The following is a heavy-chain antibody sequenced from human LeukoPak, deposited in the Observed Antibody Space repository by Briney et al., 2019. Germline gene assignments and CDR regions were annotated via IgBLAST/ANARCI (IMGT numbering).Heavy chain of an antibody. CDR1: GGSIRSSSYY. CDR2: NYNVGST. Sequence: SETLSLTCTVSGGSIRSSSYYWGWIRQPLGKGLEWIGSNYNVGSTSYIPSLKGRVNISVDTSKNQFSLRLSSVTAADTAVYYCARDDFSGSYIDYWGQGALVTVSS. J-gene: IGHJ4*02. V-gene: IGHV4-39*07. CDR3: ARDDFSGSYIDY. D-gene: IGHD1-26*01.